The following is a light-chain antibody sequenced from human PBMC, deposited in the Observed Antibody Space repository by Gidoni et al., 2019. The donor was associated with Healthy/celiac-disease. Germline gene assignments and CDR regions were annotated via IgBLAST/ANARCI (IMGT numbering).Light chain of an antibody. CDR2: GAS. CDR3: QQYGSF. CDR1: QSVSSSY. J-gene: IGKJ2*01. Sequence: DIVFTQSPGTLSLSPGERATLSCRASQSVSSSYLAWYQQKPGQAPRLLIYGASSRATGIPDRFSGSGSGTDFTLTISRLEPEDFAVYYCQQYGSFFGQGTKLEIK. V-gene: IGKV3-20*01.